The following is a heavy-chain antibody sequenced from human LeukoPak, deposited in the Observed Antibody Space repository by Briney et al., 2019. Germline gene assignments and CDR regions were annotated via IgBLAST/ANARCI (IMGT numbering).Heavy chain of an antibody. CDR3: AKASFEGYSSGWYGPFYYYGMDV. Sequence: GGSLRLSCAASGFTFSSYAMSWVRQAPGKGLEWVSAISGSGGSTYYADSVKGRFTISRDNSKNTPYLQMNSLRAEDTAVYYCAKASFEGYSSGWYGPFYYYGMDVWGQGTTVTVSS. D-gene: IGHD6-19*01. CDR1: GFTFSSYA. CDR2: ISGSGGST. V-gene: IGHV3-23*01. J-gene: IGHJ6*02.